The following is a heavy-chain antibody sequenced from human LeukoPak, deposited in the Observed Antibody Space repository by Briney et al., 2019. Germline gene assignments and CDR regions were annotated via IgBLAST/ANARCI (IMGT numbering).Heavy chain of an antibody. J-gene: IGHJ4*02. D-gene: IGHD3-3*01. CDR3: AKSGSKNPRFDY. CDR1: GFTVSSNS. CDR2: ISGSGGST. V-gene: IGHV3-23*01. Sequence: GGSLRLSCTVSGFTVSSNSMSWVRQAPGKGLEWVSAISGSGGSTYYADSVKGRFTISRDNSKNTLYLQMNSLRAEDTAVYYCAKSGSKNPRFDYWGQGTLVTVSS.